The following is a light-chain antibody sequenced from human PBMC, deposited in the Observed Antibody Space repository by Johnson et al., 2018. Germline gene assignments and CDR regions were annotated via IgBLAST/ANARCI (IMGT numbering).Light chain of an antibody. CDR2: ENN. CDR1: SSNIGNNY. CDR3: GTWDSSLSAGNV. V-gene: IGLV1-51*02. J-gene: IGLJ1*01. Sequence: QSVLTQPPSVSAAPGQKVTISCSGSSSNIGNNYVSWYQQLPGTAPKLLIYENNKRPSGIPDRLSGSKSGTSATLGITGLQTGDEADYYCGTWDSSLSAGNVFGTGTKFTVL.